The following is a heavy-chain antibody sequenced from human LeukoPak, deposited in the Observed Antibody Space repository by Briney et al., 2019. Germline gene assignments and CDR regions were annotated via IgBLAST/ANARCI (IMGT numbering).Heavy chain of an antibody. J-gene: IGHJ4*02. CDR1: GFTFSSFS. D-gene: IGHD2-15*01. CDR3: TTGAPASGGSTFDY. Sequence: GGSLRLSCAASGFTFSSFSMNWVRQAPGKGLEWVANIKPDGSEQNYEDSVKGRFTISRDNAKNSLYLQMNSLKTEDTAVYYCTTGAPASGGSTFDYWGQETLVTVSS. V-gene: IGHV3-7*03. CDR2: IKPDGSEQ.